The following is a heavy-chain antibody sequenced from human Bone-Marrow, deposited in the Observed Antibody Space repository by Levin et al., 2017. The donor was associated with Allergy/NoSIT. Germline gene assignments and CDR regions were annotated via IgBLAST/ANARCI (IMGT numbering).Heavy chain of an antibody. V-gene: IGHV3-7*01. J-gene: IGHJ4*02. CDR2: IKPDEGEK. D-gene: IGHD3-10*01. CDR3: ARGFVFGHGGFDY. CDR1: GFTFRSYW. Sequence: PGESLKISCASSGFTFRSYWMSWVRQAPGKGLEWVANIKPDEGEKYHVDSVKGRFTISRDNAKNTLFLQMNSLRVEDTAVYYCARGFVFGHGGFDYWGQGSLVTVSS.